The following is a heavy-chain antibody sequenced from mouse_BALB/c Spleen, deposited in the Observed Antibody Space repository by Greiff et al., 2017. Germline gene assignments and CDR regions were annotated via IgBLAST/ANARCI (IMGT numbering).Heavy chain of an antibody. CDR1: GFSLTSYG. CDR2: IWSGGST. V-gene: IGHV2-2*02. J-gene: IGHJ4*01. CDR3: AEALNYAMDY. Sequence: VQVVESGPGLVQPSQSLSITCTVSGFSLTSYGVHWVRQSPGKGLEWLGVIWSGGSTDYNAAFISRLSISKDNSKSQVFFTMNSLQANDTAIYYCAEALNYAMDYWGQGTSVTVSS.